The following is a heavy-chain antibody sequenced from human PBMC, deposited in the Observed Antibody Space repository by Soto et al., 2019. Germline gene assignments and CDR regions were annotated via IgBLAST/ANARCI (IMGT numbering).Heavy chain of an antibody. D-gene: IGHD3-10*01. CDR1: GDSIRGYY. V-gene: IGHV4-59*01. CDR2: IYYSGST. CDR3: ARYGSGSSVWFDP. Sequence: SDTLSLTCTVSGDSIRGYYWSWIRQPPGKGLEWIGYIYYSGSTNYNPSLKSRVTISVDTSKNQFSLKLSSVTAADTAVYYCARYGSGSSVWFDPWGQGTLVTVSS. J-gene: IGHJ5*02.